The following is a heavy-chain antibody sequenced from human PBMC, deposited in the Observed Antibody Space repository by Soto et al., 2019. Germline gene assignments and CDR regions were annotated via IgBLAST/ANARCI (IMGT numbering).Heavy chain of an antibody. V-gene: IGHV3-74*01. CDR1: GFTFSSYW. CDR3: ARCPAYSSGWYVGLSYMDV. J-gene: IGHJ6*03. CDR2: INSDGSST. Sequence: GGSLRLSCAASGFTFSSYWMHWVRQAPGKGLVWVSRINSDGSSTSYADSVKGRFTISRDNAKNTLYLQMNSLRAEDTAVYYCARCPAYSSGWYVGLSYMDVWGKGTTVTVSS. D-gene: IGHD6-19*01.